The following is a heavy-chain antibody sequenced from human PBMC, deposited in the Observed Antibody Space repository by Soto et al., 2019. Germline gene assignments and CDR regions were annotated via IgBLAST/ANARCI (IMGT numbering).Heavy chain of an antibody. J-gene: IGHJ4*02. D-gene: IGHD5-18*01. CDR1: AGSFSGYY. CDR2: FYCSGSA. Sequence: SETVSLTCTGSAGSFSGYYWSWIRQPPGKGLEGIGYFYCSGSANXVPSLKSRAXISVETSENYVXLKLRXVPAAGTAVYFCARHAREQIWFHCDYWGQGXLVX. V-gene: IGHV4-59*01. CDR3: ARHAREQIWFHCDY.